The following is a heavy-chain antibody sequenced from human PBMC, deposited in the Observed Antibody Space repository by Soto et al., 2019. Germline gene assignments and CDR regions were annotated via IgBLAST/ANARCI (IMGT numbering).Heavy chain of an antibody. CDR3: ARIGNDFGSGYYPSRYYGMDV. Sequence: QVTLKESGPVLVKPTETLTLTCTVSGFSLSNARMGVSWIRQPPGKALEWLAHIFSNDEKSYSTSLKSRLTISKDTSKSQVVLTMTNMDPVDTATYYCARIGNDFGSGYYPSRYYGMDVWGQGTTVTVSS. V-gene: IGHV2-26*01. J-gene: IGHJ6*02. CDR2: IFSNDEK. CDR1: GFSLSNARMG. D-gene: IGHD3-3*01.